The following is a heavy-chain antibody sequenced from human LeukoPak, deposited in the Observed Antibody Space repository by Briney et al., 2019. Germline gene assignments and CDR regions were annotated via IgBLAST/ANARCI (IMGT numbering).Heavy chain of an antibody. Sequence: SETLSLTCTVSGGSISSYYWSWIRQPPGKGLEWIGYIYYSGSTNYNPSLKSRVTISVDTSKNQFPLKLSSVTATDTAVYYCARIGVRSVIIFGVFDYWGQGIRVTVSS. CDR2: IYYSGST. V-gene: IGHV4-59*12. CDR3: ARIGVRSVIIFGVFDY. J-gene: IGHJ4*02. CDR1: GGSISSYY. D-gene: IGHD3-10*01.